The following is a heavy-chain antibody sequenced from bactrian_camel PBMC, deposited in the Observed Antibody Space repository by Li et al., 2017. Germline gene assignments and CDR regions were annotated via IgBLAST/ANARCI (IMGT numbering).Heavy chain of an antibody. J-gene: IGHJ4*01. Sequence: VQLVESGGGLVQPGGSLRLSCAASGFTFSRRCMAWFRQAPGKEREAVASITRDDLASYADSVKGRFTISKTRTNHTLYLQLNSLTREDSAMYYCTRETQWVGYHEFAEYWGQGTQVTVS. CDR1: GFTFSRRC. V-gene: IGHV3S1*01. D-gene: IGHD5*01. CDR2: SITRDDLA. CDR3: TRETQWVGYHEFAEY.